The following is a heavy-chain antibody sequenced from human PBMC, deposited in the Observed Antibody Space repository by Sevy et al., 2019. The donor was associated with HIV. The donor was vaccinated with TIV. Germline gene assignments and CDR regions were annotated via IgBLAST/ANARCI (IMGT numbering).Heavy chain of an antibody. CDR2: IYYSGST. CDR1: GGSISSSNW. CDR3: AKYGDDFDY. Sequence: SETLSLTCTVSGGSISSSNWWGWIRQPRGKGLEWIGYIYYSGSTNYNPSLKSRVTMSVDTSKNQFSLKLSSVTALDTAVYYCAKYGDDFDYWGQGTLVTVSS. J-gene: IGHJ4*02. D-gene: IGHD7-27*01. V-gene: IGHV4-28*06.